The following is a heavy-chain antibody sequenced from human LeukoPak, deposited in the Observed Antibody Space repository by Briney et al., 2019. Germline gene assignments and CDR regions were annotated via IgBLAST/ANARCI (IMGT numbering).Heavy chain of an antibody. Sequence: ASVKVSCKASGHTFTSYDINWVRQATGQGLEWMGWMNPNSGNTGYAQKFQGRVTITADKSTSTAYMELSSLRSEDTAVYYCARDLGNYYDSSGYYPSEYNWFDPWGQGTLVTVSS. J-gene: IGHJ5*02. D-gene: IGHD3-22*01. CDR3: ARDLGNYYDSSGYYPSEYNWFDP. V-gene: IGHV1-8*01. CDR2: MNPNSGNT. CDR1: GHTFTSYD.